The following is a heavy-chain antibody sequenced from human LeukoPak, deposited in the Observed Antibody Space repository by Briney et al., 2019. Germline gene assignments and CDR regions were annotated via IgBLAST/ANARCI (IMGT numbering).Heavy chain of an antibody. CDR1: GYTFTSYA. Sequence: ASVKVSCTASGYTFTSYAMHWVRQAPGQRLEWMGWINAGNGNTKYSQKFQGRVTITRDTSASTAYMELSSLRSEDTAVYYCARARARGLPQLLSGWFDPWGQGTLVTVSS. J-gene: IGHJ5*02. D-gene: IGHD2-2*01. V-gene: IGHV1-3*01. CDR3: ARARARGLPQLLSGWFDP. CDR2: INAGNGNT.